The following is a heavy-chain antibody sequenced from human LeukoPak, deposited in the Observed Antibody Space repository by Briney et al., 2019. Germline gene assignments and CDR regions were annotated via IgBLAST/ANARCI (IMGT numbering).Heavy chain of an antibody. J-gene: IGHJ4*02. Sequence: GASVKVSCKASGYTFTSYGISWVRQAPGQGLEWMGWISAYNGNTNYAQKLQGRVTMTTGTSTSTAYMELRSLRSDDTAVYYCARPYDSSGYYYVSRSYYFDYWGQGTLVTVSS. D-gene: IGHD3-22*01. V-gene: IGHV1-18*01. CDR1: GYTFTSYG. CDR3: ARPYDSSGYYYVSRSYYFDY. CDR2: ISAYNGNT.